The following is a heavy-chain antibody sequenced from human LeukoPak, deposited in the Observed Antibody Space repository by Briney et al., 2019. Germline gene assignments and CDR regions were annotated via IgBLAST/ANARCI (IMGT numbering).Heavy chain of an antibody. CDR3: ASPIAGSGSYYSADAFDI. CDR1: GYTVSSNY. Sequence: GGSLRLSCAASGYTVSSNYMSWVRQAPGKGLEWVSVIYSGGSTYYADSVKGRFTISRDNSKNTLYLQMNSLRAEDTAVYYCASPIAGSGSYYSADAFDIWGQGTMVTVSS. D-gene: IGHD3-10*01. CDR2: IYSGGST. J-gene: IGHJ3*02. V-gene: IGHV3-66*01.